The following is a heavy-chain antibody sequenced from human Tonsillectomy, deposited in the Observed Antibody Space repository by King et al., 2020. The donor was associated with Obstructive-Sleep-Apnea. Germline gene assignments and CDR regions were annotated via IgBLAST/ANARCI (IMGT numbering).Heavy chain of an antibody. V-gene: IGHV4-4*02. CDR2: ISPIWTT. D-gene: IGHD3-10*01. Sequence: VQLQESGPGLVKPSGTLSLTCAFSGGSISSSKWWSWVRQPPRSRPEWIGEISPIWTTNYKVTLNSLAIISVDKSNNQFSLRLNPLTAADTAIYYCARGNGWGSSSDWFDPWGQGILVTVSS. CDR1: GGSISSSKW. J-gene: IGHJ5*02. CDR3: ARGNGWGSSSDWFDP.